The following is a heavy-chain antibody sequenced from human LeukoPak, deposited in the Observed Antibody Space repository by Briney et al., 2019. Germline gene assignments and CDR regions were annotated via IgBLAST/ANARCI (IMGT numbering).Heavy chain of an antibody. CDR1: GDSISSSSYY. Sequence: PSETLSLTCTVSGDSISSSSYYWGWIRQPPGKGLEWIGSIYYSGHTYYNPSLKSRVTISIDTSKTQFSLNLISVTATDSGVYYCARHASGSYSHFQHWGQGTLVTVSS. CDR2: IYYSGHT. CDR3: ARHASGSYSHFQH. J-gene: IGHJ1*01. D-gene: IGHD1-26*01. V-gene: IGHV4-39*01.